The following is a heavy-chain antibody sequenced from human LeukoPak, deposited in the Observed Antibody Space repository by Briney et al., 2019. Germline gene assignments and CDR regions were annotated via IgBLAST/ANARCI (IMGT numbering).Heavy chain of an antibody. J-gene: IGHJ6*03. CDR3: ARNTAAIVLRYFYFYMDV. D-gene: IGHD2-2*02. CDR1: GFDFRTYW. V-gene: IGHV3-7*01. Sequence: PGGSLRLSCGASGFDFRTYWMTWVRQAPGKGLEWVATIKVDGSEEYYVDSVKGRFTVSRDNAKNSLYLQMNSLRAEDTAVYYCARNTAAIVLRYFYFYMDVWGRGTTVTVSS. CDR2: IKVDGSEE.